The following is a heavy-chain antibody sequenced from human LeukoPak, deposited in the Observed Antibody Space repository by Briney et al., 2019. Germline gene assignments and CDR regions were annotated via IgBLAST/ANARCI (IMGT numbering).Heavy chain of an antibody. D-gene: IGHD1-26*01. CDR2: IIPIFGTA. CDR1: GGTFSSYA. J-gene: IGHJ6*03. CDR3: ARDRVGPTTGGYYYYYMDV. Sequence: GASVKVSCKASGGTFSSYAISWVRQAPGQGLEWMGGIIPIFGTANYAQKFQGRVTIATDESTSTAYMELSSLRSEDTAVYYCARDRVGPTTGGYYYYYMDVWGKGTTVTVSS. V-gene: IGHV1-69*05.